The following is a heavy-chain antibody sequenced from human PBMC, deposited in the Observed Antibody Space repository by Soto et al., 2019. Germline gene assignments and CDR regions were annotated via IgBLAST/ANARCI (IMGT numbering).Heavy chain of an antibody. CDR3: AYTTSSNGN. Sequence: EVQLVESGGGLVQPGGSLRLSCAASGLTFSNYWMNWVRQAPGKGLEWVANIKQDGSEKHYVDSVKGRFTISRDNAKNSLFLQMNSLRAEDTAVYYCAYTTSSNGNWGQGTLVTVSS. J-gene: IGHJ4*02. V-gene: IGHV3-7*01. D-gene: IGHD6-13*01. CDR2: IKQDGSEK. CDR1: GLTFSNYW.